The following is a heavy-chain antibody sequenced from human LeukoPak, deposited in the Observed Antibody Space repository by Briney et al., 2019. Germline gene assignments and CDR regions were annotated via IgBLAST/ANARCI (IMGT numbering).Heavy chain of an antibody. Sequence: GGSLRLSCAASGFTFSSYGMHWVRQAPGKGLEWVSFIRYDGSNEYYADSVRGRFTISRDNAKNSLYLQMNSLRAEDTAVYYCAREPGGYYYYYYMDVWGKGTTVTVSS. CDR1: GFTFSSYG. J-gene: IGHJ6*03. CDR2: IRYDGSNE. D-gene: IGHD3-16*01. V-gene: IGHV3-30*02. CDR3: AREPGGYYYYYYMDV.